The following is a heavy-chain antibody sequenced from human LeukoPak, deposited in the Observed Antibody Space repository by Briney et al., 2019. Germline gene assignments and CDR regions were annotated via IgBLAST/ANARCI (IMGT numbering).Heavy chain of an antibody. D-gene: IGHD5-18*01. J-gene: IGHJ5*02. CDR1: GGSVSSYY. CDR3: ARVGFSYGHVNWFDP. Sequence: SETLSLTCTFSGGSVSSYYWSWIRQPAGKGLEWIGRIYTSGSTNYNPSLKSRVTMSVDTSKNQFSLNLNSVTAADTAVYYCARVGFSYGHVNWFDPWGQGTLVTVSS. CDR2: IYTSGST. V-gene: IGHV4-4*07.